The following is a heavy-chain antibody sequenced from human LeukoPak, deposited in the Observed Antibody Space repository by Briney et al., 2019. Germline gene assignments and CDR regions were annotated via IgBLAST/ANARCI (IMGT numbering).Heavy chain of an antibody. CDR3: ASLGDSDI. CDR1: GGSISSSSYY. Sequence: TSETLSLTCTVSGGSISSSSYYWGWIRQPPGKGLEWIGSIYYSGSTNYNPSLKSRVTISVDTSKNQFSLKLSSVTAADTAVYYCASLGDSDIWGQGTMVTVSS. CDR2: IYYSGST. D-gene: IGHD4-17*01. V-gene: IGHV4-39*07. J-gene: IGHJ3*02.